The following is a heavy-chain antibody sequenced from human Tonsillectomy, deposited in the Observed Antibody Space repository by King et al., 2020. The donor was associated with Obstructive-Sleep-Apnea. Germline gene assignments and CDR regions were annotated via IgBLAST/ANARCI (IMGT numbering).Heavy chain of an antibody. D-gene: IGHD3-9*01. V-gene: IGHV4-59*08. J-gene: IGHJ3*02. CDR1: GGSISSYY. CDR2: IYNNGST. Sequence: QLQESGPGLVKPSETLSLTCTVSGGSISSYYWSWIRQPPGKGLEWIGYIYNNGSTNYNPSLKSRVTISVDTSKSQFSLKLSSVTAADPAVYYCARSPYYDILTGYYNRAFDIWSQGTMVTVSS. CDR3: ARSPYYDILTGYYNRAFDI.